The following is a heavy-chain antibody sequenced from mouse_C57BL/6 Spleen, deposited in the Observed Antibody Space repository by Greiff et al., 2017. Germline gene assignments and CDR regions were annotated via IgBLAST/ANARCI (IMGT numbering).Heavy chain of an antibody. J-gene: IGHJ1*03. CDR3: ARSYYYGSSYKYFDV. CDR2: IDPSDSET. D-gene: IGHD1-1*01. V-gene: IGHV1-52*01. CDR1: GYTFTSYW. Sequence: VQLQQPGAELVRPGSSVKLSCKASGYTFTSYWMHWVKQRPIQGLEWIGNIDPSDSETHYNQKFKDKATLTVDKSSSTAYMQRSSLTSEDSAVYYCARSYYYGSSYKYFDVWGTGTTVTVSS.